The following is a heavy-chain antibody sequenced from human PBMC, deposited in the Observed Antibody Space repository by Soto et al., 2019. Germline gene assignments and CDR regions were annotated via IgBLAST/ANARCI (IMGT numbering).Heavy chain of an antibody. V-gene: IGHV1-2*04. CDR2: INPNSGGT. J-gene: IGHJ4*02. D-gene: IGHD4-17*01. CDR3: ARVRMTTVSVYYFDY. Sequence: ASVKVSCKASGYTFTGYYMHWVRQAPGQGLEWMGWINPNSGGTNYAQKFQGWVTMTRDTSISTAYMELSRLRSDDTAVYYCARVRMTTVSVYYFDYWGQGTLVTVSS. CDR1: GYTFTGYY.